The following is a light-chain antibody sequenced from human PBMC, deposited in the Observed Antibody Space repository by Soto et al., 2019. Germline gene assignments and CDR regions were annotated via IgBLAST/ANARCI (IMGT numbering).Light chain of an antibody. CDR2: DVS. CDR3: SSFTDTGTVM. CDR1: SSDVGAYHS. J-gene: IGLJ3*02. Sequence: QSALTQPASVSGSPGQSFTIPCTGSSSDVGAYHSVSWYQQHPGKAPKLIIFDVSNRPSGVSNRFSGSKSGNTASLTISGLQAEDEADYYCSSFTDTGTVMFGGGTKLTVX. V-gene: IGLV2-14*03.